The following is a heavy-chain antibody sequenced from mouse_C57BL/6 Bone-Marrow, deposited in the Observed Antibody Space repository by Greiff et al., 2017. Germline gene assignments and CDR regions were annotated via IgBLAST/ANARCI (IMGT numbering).Heavy chain of an antibody. Sequence: VQLQQPGAELVRPGSSVKLSCKASGYTFTSYWMDWVKQRPGHGLEWIGNIYPSDSETHYNQKFKDKATLTVDKSSSTAYMQLSSLTSEDSAVYYCARTGPNYGSSGVDYWGQGTTLTVSS. CDR2: IYPSDSET. D-gene: IGHD1-1*01. V-gene: IGHV1-61*01. CDR1: GYTFTSYW. CDR3: ARTGPNYGSSGVDY. J-gene: IGHJ2*01.